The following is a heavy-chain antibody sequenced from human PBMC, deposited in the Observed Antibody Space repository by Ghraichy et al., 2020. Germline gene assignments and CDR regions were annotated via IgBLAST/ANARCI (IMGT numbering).Heavy chain of an antibody. CDR2: IYYSGST. J-gene: IGHJ4*02. Sequence: SETLSLTCTVSGGSLSSSSYHWGWVRQPPGKGLEWIGSIYYSGSTYYNPSLKSRVTISVDTSKDQFSLKLSSVTAADTAMYYCARHQSPHFGSSSWYDYWGQGILVTVSS. CDR3: ARHQSPHFGSSSWYDY. D-gene: IGHD6-13*01. CDR1: GGSLSSSSYH. V-gene: IGHV4-39*01.